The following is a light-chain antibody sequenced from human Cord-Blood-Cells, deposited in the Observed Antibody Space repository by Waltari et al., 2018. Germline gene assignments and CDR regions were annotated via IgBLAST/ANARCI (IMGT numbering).Light chain of an antibody. CDR1: HLNIASTY. CDR3: QSYDSSNWV. Sequence: NFMLTPPHSVSESPGQTVPISFTRRHLNIASTYLHWYQQRPGSAPPTVIYEDNQRPSGVPDRFSGSIDSSSNSASLTISGLKTEDEADYYCQSYDSSNWVFGGGTKLTVL. V-gene: IGLV6-57*03. CDR2: EDN. J-gene: IGLJ3*02.